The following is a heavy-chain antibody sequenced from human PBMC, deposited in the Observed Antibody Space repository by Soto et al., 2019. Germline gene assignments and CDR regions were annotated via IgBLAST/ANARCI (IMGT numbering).Heavy chain of an antibody. V-gene: IGHV3-30*18. CDR1: GFTFSSYG. J-gene: IGHJ6*02. CDR2: ISYDGSNK. Sequence: GGSLRLSCAASGFTFSSYGMHWVRQAPGKGLEWVAVISYDGSNKYYADSVKGRFTISRDNSKNTLYLQMNSLRAEDTAVYYCAKALWFGELLSSYYYYYGMDVWGQGTTVTSP. D-gene: IGHD3-10*01. CDR3: AKALWFGELLSSYYYYYGMDV.